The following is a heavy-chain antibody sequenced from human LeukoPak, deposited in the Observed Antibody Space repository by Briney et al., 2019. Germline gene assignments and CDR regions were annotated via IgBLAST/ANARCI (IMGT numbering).Heavy chain of an antibody. Sequence: SETLSLTCTVSGGSISSYHWSWIRQPPGKGLEWIGYIYYSGSTNYNPSLKSRVTISVDASKNQFSLKLSSVAAADTAVYYCARSSRLSDAFDIWGQGTMVTVSS. CDR3: ARSSRLSDAFDI. CDR1: GGSISSYH. J-gene: IGHJ3*02. CDR2: IYYSGST. D-gene: IGHD3-22*01. V-gene: IGHV4-59*01.